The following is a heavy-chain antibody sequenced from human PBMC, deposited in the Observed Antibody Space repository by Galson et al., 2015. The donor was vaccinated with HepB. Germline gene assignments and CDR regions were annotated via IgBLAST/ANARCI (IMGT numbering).Heavy chain of an antibody. CDR1: GFTFSSYA. D-gene: IGHD3-22*01. V-gene: IGHV3-30*04. CDR3: ARSPFAYDSSGYNLFYFDY. J-gene: IGHJ4*02. Sequence: SLRLSCAASGFTFSSYAMHWVRQAPGKGLEWVAVISYDGSNKYYADSVKGRFTISRDNSKNTLYLQMNSLRAEDTAVYYCARSPFAYDSSGYNLFYFDYWGQGTLVTVSS. CDR2: ISYDGSNK.